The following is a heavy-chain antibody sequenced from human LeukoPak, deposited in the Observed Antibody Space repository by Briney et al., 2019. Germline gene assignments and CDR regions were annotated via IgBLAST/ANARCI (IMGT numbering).Heavy chain of an antibody. CDR2: IWYDGSNK. J-gene: IGHJ6*02. CDR3: AKETVSSGSYSSSLYYYYGMDV. Sequence: GGSLRLSCAASGFTFNIHGMHWVRQAPGKGLEWVAVIWYDGSNKYYADSVKGRFTISRDNSKTTLYLQMNSLRAEDTAVYYCAKETVSSGSYSSSLYYYYGMDVWGQGTTVTVSS. CDR1: GFTFNIHG. V-gene: IGHV3-30*02. D-gene: IGHD1-26*01.